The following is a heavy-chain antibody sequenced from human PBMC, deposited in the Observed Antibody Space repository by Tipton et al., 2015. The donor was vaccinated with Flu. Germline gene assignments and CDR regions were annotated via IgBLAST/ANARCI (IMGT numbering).Heavy chain of an antibody. Sequence: LRLSCTVSGGSISSYYWSWIRQPAGKGLEWIGRIYTSGGTNYNPSLKSRVTMSVDTSKNQFSLKLSSVTAADTAVYYCARVGWWLDDAFDIWGQGTMVTVSS. V-gene: IGHV4-4*07. D-gene: IGHD2-15*01. CDR3: ARVGWWLDDAFDI. CDR1: GGSISSYY. J-gene: IGHJ3*02. CDR2: IYTSGGT.